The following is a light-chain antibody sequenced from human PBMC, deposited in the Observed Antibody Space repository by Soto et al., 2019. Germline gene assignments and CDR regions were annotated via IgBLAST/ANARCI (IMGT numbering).Light chain of an antibody. V-gene: IGLV2-14*01. Sequence: QSALTQPASVSGSPGQSITISCTGTASDIGNYNYVSWYQQHPGKAPKLIIYGVSNRPSGVSNRFSGSKSGNAASLTISGLQAEDEAYYYCSSYTAYTTLWVFGGGTK. CDR2: GVS. CDR3: SSYTAYTTLWV. CDR1: ASDIGNYNY. J-gene: IGLJ3*02.